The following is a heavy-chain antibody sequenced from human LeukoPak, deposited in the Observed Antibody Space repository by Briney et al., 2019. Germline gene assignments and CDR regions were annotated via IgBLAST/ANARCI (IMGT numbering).Heavy chain of an antibody. D-gene: IGHD6-19*01. CDR2: IYRSGRN. CDR1: GGPLSIHH. J-gene: IGHJ4*02. V-gene: IGHV4-4*07. CDR3: AKEVNGWFVKGD. Sequence: SEPLSHTCSVSGGPLSIHHWSWIREPAGKALEGIVRIYRSGRNHHNPSLKSRDHMTIDTYKRQLSLKLHSVSAADTAVYYCAKEVNGWFVKGDWGQGTLVSVSS.